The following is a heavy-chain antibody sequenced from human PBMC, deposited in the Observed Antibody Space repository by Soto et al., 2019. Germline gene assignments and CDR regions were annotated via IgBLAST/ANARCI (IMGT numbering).Heavy chain of an antibody. CDR3: ARDPKTSGGQHWAFNYFDS. D-gene: IGHD7-27*01. J-gene: IGHJ4*02. CDR2: ISYDGTNK. V-gene: IGHV3-30*19. CDR1: GFTFSSYW. Sequence: GGSLRLSCATSGFTFSSYWMSWVRQPPGKGLEWVALISYDGTNKFYADSVKGRFTISRDNSKSTLYLQVDSLRPEDAAVYYCARDPKTSGGQHWAFNYFDSWGQGTLVTVS.